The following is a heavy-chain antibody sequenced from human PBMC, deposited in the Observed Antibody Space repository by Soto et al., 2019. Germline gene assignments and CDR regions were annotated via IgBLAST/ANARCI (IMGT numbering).Heavy chain of an antibody. CDR2: IKQDGSEK. J-gene: IGHJ4*02. Sequence: PGGSLRLSCAASGFTFSSYWMSWVRQAPGKGLEWVANIKQDGSEKYYVDSVKGRFTISRDNAKNSLYLQMNSLRAEDTAVYYCARAGGLVAFYFDYWGQGTLVTVSS. V-gene: IGHV3-7*01. CDR3: ARAGGLVAFYFDY. CDR1: GFTFSSYW. D-gene: IGHD2-8*02.